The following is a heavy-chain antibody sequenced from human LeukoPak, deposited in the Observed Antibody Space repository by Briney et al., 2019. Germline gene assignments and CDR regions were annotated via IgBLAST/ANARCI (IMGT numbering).Heavy chain of an antibody. Sequence: SETLSLTCAVYGGSFSGYYWSWIRQPPGKGLEWIGEINHSGSTNYNPSLKSRVTISVDTSKNQFSLKLSSVTAADTAVYYCARTYGSGREYYYYMDVWGKGTTVTVSS. CDR1: GGSFSGYY. J-gene: IGHJ6*03. D-gene: IGHD3-10*01. CDR2: INHSGST. CDR3: ARTYGSGREYYYYMDV. V-gene: IGHV4-34*01.